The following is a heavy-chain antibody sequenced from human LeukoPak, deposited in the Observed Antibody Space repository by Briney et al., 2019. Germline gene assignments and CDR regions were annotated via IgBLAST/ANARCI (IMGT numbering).Heavy chain of an antibody. CDR2: IFPSGGEI. CDR1: GFTFSTFA. CDR3: AKEEQQLDGAFDI. Sequence: GGSLRLSCAASGFTFSTFAMIWVRQPPGKGLEWVSSIFPSGGEIHYADSVRGRFTISRDNSKSTLSLQMNSLRAEDTAVYYCAKEEQQLDGAFDIWGQGTMVTVSS. J-gene: IGHJ3*02. V-gene: IGHV3-23*01. D-gene: IGHD6-13*01.